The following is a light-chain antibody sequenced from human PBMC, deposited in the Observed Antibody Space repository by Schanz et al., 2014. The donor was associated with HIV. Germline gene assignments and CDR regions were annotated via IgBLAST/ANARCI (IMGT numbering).Light chain of an antibody. V-gene: IGLV2-11*01. Sequence: QSVLTQPPSASGSPGQSVTISCTGTSSDVGGYNYVSWYQQHPGTAPKLLIYDVTNRPSGVSNRFSGSKSGNAASLTIFGLQAEDEADYYCCSYAGSFSVIFGGGTKLTVL. CDR3: CSYAGSFSVI. J-gene: IGLJ2*01. CDR2: DVT. CDR1: SSDVGGYNY.